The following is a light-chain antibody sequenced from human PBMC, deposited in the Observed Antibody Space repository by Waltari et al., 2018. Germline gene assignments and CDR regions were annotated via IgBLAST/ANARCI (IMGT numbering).Light chain of an antibody. CDR3: QQYNRWPPIT. J-gene: IGKJ5*01. CDR2: GAS. CDR1: QSISDN. Sequence: VMTQSPATLSVSPWERATLSCRGSQSISDNLAWYQQKRGQAPRLLIYGASTSANGIPARFTGSGSGTDFTLTISSLQSEDSAVYYCQQYNRWPPITFGQGTRLEI. V-gene: IGKV3-15*01.